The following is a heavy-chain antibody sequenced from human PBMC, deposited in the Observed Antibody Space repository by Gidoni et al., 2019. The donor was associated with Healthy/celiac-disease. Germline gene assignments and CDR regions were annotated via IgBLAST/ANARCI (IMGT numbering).Heavy chain of an antibody. CDR1: GYSISSGYY. CDR2: IYHSGST. D-gene: IGHD5-12*01. J-gene: IGHJ4*02. V-gene: IGHV4-38-2*01. Sequence: QVQLQESGPGLVKPSETLSLTCAGSGYSISSGYYWGWIRQPPGKGLEWIGSIYHSGSTYYNPSLKSRVTISVDTSKNQFSLKLSSVTAADTAVYYCARVDAEPVVDYWGQGTLVTVSS. CDR3: ARVDAEPVVDY.